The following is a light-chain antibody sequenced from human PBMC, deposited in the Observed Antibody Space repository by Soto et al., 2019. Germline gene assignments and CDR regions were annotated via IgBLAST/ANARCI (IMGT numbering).Light chain of an antibody. V-gene: IGKV3D-15*01. CDR1: QSVNSK. CDR3: QQYSSTPHT. CDR2: GAS. J-gene: IGKJ2*01. Sequence: EIVMTQSPGTLSVSPGERATLSCRTSQSVNSKLAWYQQKPGQAPRLLIYGASTRATGVPARFSGTGSGTDFTLIINRLEPEDFAVYYCQQYSSTPHTFGQGTKVDIK.